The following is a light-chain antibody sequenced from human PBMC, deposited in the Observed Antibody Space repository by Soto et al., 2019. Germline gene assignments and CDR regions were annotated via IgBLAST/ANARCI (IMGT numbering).Light chain of an antibody. CDR2: AAS. V-gene: IGKV1-9*01. Sequence: DIQLTQSPSFLSASVGDRVTITCRASQGVSSYLAWYQRKPGKAPKLLIYAASTLQSGVPSRFSGSGSGTEFTLTISSLQPEDFATYYCQQLNSYRYTFGQGTKLEI. CDR3: QQLNSYRYT. J-gene: IGKJ2*01. CDR1: QGVSSY.